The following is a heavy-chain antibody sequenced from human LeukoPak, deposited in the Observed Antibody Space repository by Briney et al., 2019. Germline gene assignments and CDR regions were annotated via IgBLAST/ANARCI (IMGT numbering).Heavy chain of an antibody. J-gene: IGHJ4*02. V-gene: IGHV3-7*01. CDR3: ARLMYYCGSRSYLY. D-gene: IGHD3-10*01. CDR1: GFTFSSYW. Sequence: GGSLRLSCAASGFTFSSYWMSWVRQAPGKGLEWVANIKQDGSEKYYVDSVKGRFTISRDNAKNSLYLQMNSLRAEDTAVYYCARLMYYCGSRSYLYWGQGTLVTVSS. CDR2: IKQDGSEK.